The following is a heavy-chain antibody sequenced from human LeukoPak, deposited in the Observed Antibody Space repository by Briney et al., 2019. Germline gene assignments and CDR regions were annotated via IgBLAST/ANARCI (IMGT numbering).Heavy chain of an antibody. Sequence: SETLSLTCAVYGGSFSAYYWSWIRQPPGKGLEWIGEFNHSGSTNYNPSLKSRVTISVDTSKNQFSLKLSSVTAADTAVYYCARSNCSGGSCYGGKKKTQLGPRWFDPWGQGTLVTVSS. V-gene: IGHV4-34*01. J-gene: IGHJ5*02. D-gene: IGHD2-15*01. CDR3: ARSNCSGGSCYGGKKKTQLGPRWFDP. CDR1: GGSFSAYY. CDR2: FNHSGST.